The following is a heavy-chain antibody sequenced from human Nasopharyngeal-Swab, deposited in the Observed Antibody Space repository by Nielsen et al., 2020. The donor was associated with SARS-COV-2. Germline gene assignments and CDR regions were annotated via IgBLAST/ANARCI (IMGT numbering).Heavy chain of an antibody. Sequence: GESLKISCAVSGLTVSSTYMSWVRQAPGKGLEWVSVTDIGGTTHYAESVKGRFSISRDSSTNTLYLQMNNVRAEDTAVYYCARDLGGGYCTTTNCPGSWGQGTLVTVSS. CDR1: GLTVSSTY. V-gene: IGHV3-53*01. CDR3: ARDLGGGYCTTTNCPGS. CDR2: TDIGGTT. J-gene: IGHJ1*01. D-gene: IGHD2-2*01.